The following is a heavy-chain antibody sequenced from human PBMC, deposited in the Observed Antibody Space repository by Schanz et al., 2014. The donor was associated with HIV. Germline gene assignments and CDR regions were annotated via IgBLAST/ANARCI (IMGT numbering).Heavy chain of an antibody. CDR2: INSNEGTT. Sequence: EVQLLESGGGLVQPGGSLRLSCAASGFTFSSHWMHWVRQAPGKGLVWVSRINSNEGTTDYADSVKGRFTISRDNAKNSLHLQMSRLGAEDTAVYYCARDLHDYGDARTDYWGQGILVTVSS. CDR1: GFTFSSHW. V-gene: IGHV3-74*01. J-gene: IGHJ4*02. CDR3: ARDLHDYGDARTDY. D-gene: IGHD4-17*01.